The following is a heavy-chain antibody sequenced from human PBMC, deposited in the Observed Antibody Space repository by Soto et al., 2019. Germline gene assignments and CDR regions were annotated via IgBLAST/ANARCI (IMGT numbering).Heavy chain of an antibody. CDR1: GFTFSSFW. V-gene: IGHV3-74*01. D-gene: IGHD2-2*01. CDR2: ISNDGTST. J-gene: IGHJ4*02. CDR3: AREIVVARGASYFDY. Sequence: GGSLRLSCAASGFTFSSFWMHWVRQDPGKGLVWVSRISNDGTSTNYVDSVKGRFTISRDNAKNSLYLQMNSLRAEDTAVYYCAREIVVARGASYFDYWGPGTLVTVSS.